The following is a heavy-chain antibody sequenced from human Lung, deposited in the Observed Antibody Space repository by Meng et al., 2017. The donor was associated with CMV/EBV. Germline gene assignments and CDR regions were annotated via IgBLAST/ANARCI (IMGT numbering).Heavy chain of an antibody. J-gene: IGHJ4*02. CDR2: ISWKIGD. D-gene: IGHD6-19*01. CDR3: VKDTGARIGVAGTALDH. V-gene: IGHV3-9*01. CDR1: GFKFNDYA. Sequence: GGSLRLSCAASGFKFNDYAMHWVRQVPGKGLEGVPGISWKIGDGYADSVKGRFIISRDNVKSSVYLQMNSVRLEDTALYFCVKDTGARIGVAGTALDHWGQGTVVTVSS.